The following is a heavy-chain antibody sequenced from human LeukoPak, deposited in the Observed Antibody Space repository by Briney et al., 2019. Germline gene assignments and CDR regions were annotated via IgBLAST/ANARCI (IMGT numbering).Heavy chain of an antibody. V-gene: IGHV3-21*01. CDR3: AREQIFGVVISWFDP. CDR2: ISSSSSYI. Sequence: GGSLRLSCAASGFTFSSYSMNWVRQAPGKGLEWASSISSSSSYIYYADSVKGRFTISRDNSKNTLYLQMNSLRAEDTAVYYCAREQIFGVVISWFDPWGQGTLVTVSS. J-gene: IGHJ5*02. CDR1: GFTFSSYS. D-gene: IGHD3-3*01.